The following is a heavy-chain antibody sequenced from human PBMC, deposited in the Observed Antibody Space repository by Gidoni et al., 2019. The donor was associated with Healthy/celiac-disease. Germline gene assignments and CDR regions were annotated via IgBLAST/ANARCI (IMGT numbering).Heavy chain of an antibody. J-gene: IGHJ6*02. D-gene: IGHD3-9*01. Sequence: QVQLQESGPGLVKPSQTLSLTCTVSGGSISRGDYYWSWIRQPPGKGLEWIGYIYYSGSTYYNPSLKSRVTISVDTSKNQFSLKLSSVTAADTAVYYCARELIIRDILTGYYYYYGMDVWGQGTTVTVSS. V-gene: IGHV4-30-4*01. CDR1: GGSISRGDYY. CDR2: IYYSGST. CDR3: ARELIIRDILTGYYYYYGMDV.